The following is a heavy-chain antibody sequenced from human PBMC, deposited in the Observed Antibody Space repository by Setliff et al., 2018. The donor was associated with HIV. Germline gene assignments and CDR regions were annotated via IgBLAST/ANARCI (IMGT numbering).Heavy chain of an antibody. CDR2: ITGNGGSI. J-gene: IGHJ3*02. CDR1: GFAFSYNT. V-gene: IGHV3-64*02. Sequence: GGSLRLSCVASGFAFSYNTMHWVRQAPGKGLEYVSGITGNGGSIFYADAVRGRFTISRDNSGDMLFLQMASLRPEDMAVYYCVRDTPGSDNAFDIWGQGTMVTVSS. CDR3: VRDTPGSDNAFDI. D-gene: IGHD2-21*01.